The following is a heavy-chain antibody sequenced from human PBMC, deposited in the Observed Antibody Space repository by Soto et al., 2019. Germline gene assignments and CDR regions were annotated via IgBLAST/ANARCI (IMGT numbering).Heavy chain of an antibody. D-gene: IGHD2-21*02. CDR3: AILGVVVTATNYYYSGMDV. V-gene: IGHV4-59*01. J-gene: IGHJ6*02. CDR1: GGSISSYY. Sequence: SETLSLTCTVSGGSISSYYWSWIRQPPGKGLEWIGYIYYSGSTNYNPSLKSRVTISVDTSKNQFSLKLSSVTAADTAVYYCAILGVVVTATNYYYSGMDVWGQGTTVTVSS. CDR2: IYYSGST.